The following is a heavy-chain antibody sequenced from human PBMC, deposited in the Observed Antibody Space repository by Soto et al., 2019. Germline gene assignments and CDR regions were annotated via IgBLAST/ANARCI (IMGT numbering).Heavy chain of an antibody. CDR1: GFSLSNARMG. CDR2: IFSNDEK. D-gene: IGHD1-7*01. CDR3: ARRVDNWTYVPYYYYLDV. J-gene: IGHJ6*03. V-gene: IGHV2-26*01. Sequence: QVTLKESGPVLVKPTGTLTLTCTVSGFSLSNARMGVSWIRQPPGKALEWLAHIFSNDEKSYSTSLKSRLNISKYTSKSQMVLTMTNMDPVDPATYYCARRVDNWTYVPYYYYLDVWGKGTTVTVSS.